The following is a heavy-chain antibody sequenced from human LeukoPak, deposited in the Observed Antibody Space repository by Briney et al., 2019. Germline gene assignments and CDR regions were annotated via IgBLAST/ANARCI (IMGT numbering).Heavy chain of an antibody. CDR2: ISGSGDNT. V-gene: IGHV3-23*01. J-gene: IGHJ4*02. Sequence: GGSLRLSCAASGFTFSSHGMSWVRQAPGKGLEWVSTISGSGDNTYYADSVKGRFTISRDNSKNTLYLQMNSLRAEDTAVYYCASGYCSGGSCYVYYFDYWGQGTLVTVSS. CDR3: ASGYCSGGSCYVYYFDY. D-gene: IGHD2-15*01. CDR1: GFTFSSHG.